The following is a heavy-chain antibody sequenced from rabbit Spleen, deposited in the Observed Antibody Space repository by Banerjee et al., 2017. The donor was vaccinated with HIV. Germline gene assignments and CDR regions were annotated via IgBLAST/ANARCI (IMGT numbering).Heavy chain of an antibody. V-gene: IGHV1S45*01. CDR2: IDPVFGIT. Sequence: QEQLEESAGGLVQPGGSLKLSCKASGFTLSSYYMNWVRQAPGKGLEWIGYIDPVFGITYYANWVNGRFSISRTSSTTVTLQMTSLTVADTATYFCARDVGTYDYIDVYFDLWGPGTLVTVS. J-gene: IGHJ4*01. CDR1: GFTLSSYYM. CDR3: ARDVGTYDYIDVYFDL. D-gene: IGHD1-1*01.